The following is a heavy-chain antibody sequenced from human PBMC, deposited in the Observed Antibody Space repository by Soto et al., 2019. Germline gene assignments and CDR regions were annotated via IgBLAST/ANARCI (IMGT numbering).Heavy chain of an antibody. V-gene: IGHV1-18*01. Sequence: QVQLVQSGTEVKKPGASVKVSCKASGYTFTSYGITWVRQAPGEXXXXXGWISAYNGNTNYAQKLQGRVTMTTDTATXXXXXXXXXLXSXXXXXXXXXXXXXXMGYGSXSHDNWFDPWGQGTLVTVSS. D-gene: IGHD3-10*01. J-gene: IGHJ5*02. CDR1: GYTFTSYG. CDR2: ISAYNGNT. CDR3: XXXXXXMGYGSXSHDNWFDP.